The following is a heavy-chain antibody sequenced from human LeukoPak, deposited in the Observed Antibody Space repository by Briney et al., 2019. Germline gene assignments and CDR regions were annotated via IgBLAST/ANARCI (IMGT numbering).Heavy chain of an antibody. V-gene: IGHV4-4*07. J-gene: IGHJ4*02. CDR1: GGSISSYY. CDR2: IYTSGST. Sequence: PSETLSLTCTVSGGSISSYYWSWIRQPAGKGLEWIGRIYTSGSTNYNPSLKSRVTMSVDTSKNQFSLKLSSVTAADTAVYYCARDGDYYDSSGYFFDYWGQGTLVTVSS. CDR3: ARDGDYYDSSGYFFDY. D-gene: IGHD3-22*01.